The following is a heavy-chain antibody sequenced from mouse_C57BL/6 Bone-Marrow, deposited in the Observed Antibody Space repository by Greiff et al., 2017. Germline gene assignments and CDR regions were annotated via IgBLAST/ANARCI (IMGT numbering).Heavy chain of an antibody. CDR3: ARTMVTTAY. CDR2: ISDGGSYT. Sequence: EVKLMESGGGLVKPGGSLKLSCAASGFTFSSYAMSWVRQTPEKRLEWVATISDGGSYTYYPDNVKGRFTISRDKAKNNLYLQMSHLKSEDTAMYYCARTMVTTAYWGQGTLVTVSA. CDR1: GFTFSSYA. J-gene: IGHJ3*01. V-gene: IGHV5-4*03. D-gene: IGHD2-2*01.